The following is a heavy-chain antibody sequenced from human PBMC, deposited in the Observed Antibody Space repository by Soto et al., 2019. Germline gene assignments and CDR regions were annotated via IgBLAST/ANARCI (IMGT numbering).Heavy chain of an antibody. CDR3: AKEDWNQYYFEY. V-gene: IGHV3-23*01. CDR1: GFTFSSYA. Sequence: GGSLRLSCAASGFTFSSYAMSWVRQAPGKGLKWVSTISGSGGNTYYADSVKGRFTISRDNSKNTLYLQMNSLRAEDSAVFYCAKEDWNQYYFEYWGQGTLVTVSS. D-gene: IGHD1-1*01. J-gene: IGHJ4*02. CDR2: ISGSGGNT.